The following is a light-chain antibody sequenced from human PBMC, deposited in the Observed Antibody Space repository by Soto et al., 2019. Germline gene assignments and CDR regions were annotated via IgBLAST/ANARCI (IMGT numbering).Light chain of an antibody. J-gene: IGLJ1*01. CDR1: SSDDGGYDF. CDR2: DVT. Sequence: QSVLTQPASVSRSPGQSITVSCSGTSSDDGGYDFVSWYQQYPGNAPKPLISDVTNRPSEVSNSFSGSKSGNTASLTTSGLQTEDEADYYCTSYTSRSTYVFETGTKVTVL. V-gene: IGLV2-14*01. CDR3: TSYTSRSTYV.